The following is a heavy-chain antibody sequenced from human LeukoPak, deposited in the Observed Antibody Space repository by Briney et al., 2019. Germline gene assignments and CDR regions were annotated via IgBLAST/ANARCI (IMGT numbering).Heavy chain of an antibody. CDR3: ATRYFDL. V-gene: IGHV3-7*01. Sequence: GGSLRLSCAASGLTFSSHWMHWVRQAPGKGLEWVANVKEDGSEKYYVASVKGRFTISRDNAKNSLYLQMNSLRAEDTAVYYCATRYFDLWGRGTLVTVSS. CDR2: VKEDGSEK. CDR1: GLTFSSHW. J-gene: IGHJ2*01.